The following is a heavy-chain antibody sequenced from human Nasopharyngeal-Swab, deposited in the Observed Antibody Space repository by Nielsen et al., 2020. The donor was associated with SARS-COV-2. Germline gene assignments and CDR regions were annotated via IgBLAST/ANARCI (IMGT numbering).Heavy chain of an antibody. Sequence: ESLKISCECSGFTFTTHYIAWVRQVPGRAFEWIGMIYPDDADTRYSPSFQGQVTMSVYKSLTIATLQCSSLRDSDSANYFCAKSKYGVASYDAFDVWGQGTVVTVSS. V-gene: IGHV5-51*01. CDR1: GFTFTTHY. CDR3: AKSKYGVASYDAFDV. J-gene: IGHJ3*01. D-gene: IGHD4-17*01. CDR2: IYPDDADT.